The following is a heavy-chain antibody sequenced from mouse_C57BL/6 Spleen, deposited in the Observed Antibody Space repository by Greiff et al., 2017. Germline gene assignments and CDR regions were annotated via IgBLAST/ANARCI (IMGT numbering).Heavy chain of an antibody. CDR1: GYTFTDYY. CDR2: IYANNGGN. Sequence: EVQLLESGPELVKPGASVKMSCKASGYTFTDYYMHWVKQSHGKSLEWIGYIYANNGGNGYNQKFKGKATLTVDKSSSTAYMELRSLTSEDSAVYYCATDLLRGYYYDYWGQGTTRTVSA. CDR3: ATDLLRGYYYDY. V-gene: IGHV1-34*01. D-gene: IGHD2-1*01. J-gene: IGHJ2*01.